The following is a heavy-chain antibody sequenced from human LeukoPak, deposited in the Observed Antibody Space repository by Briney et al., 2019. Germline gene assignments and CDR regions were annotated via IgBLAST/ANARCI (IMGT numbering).Heavy chain of an antibody. CDR2: IRYDGSNK. CDR3: AKDGVSAFDY. Sequence: SGGSLRLSCAASGFTFSSYGMHWVRQAPGKGLEWVAFIRYDGSNKYYADSVKGRFTISRDNSKNTLYLQMNSLRAEDRAVYYCAKDGVSAFDYWGQGTLVTVSS. J-gene: IGHJ4*02. CDR1: GFTFSSYG. V-gene: IGHV3-30*02. D-gene: IGHD6-13*01.